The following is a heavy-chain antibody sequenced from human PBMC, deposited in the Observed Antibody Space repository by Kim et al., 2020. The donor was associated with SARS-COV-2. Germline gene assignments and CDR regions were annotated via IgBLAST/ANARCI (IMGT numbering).Heavy chain of an antibody. CDR1: GFTFSSYS. CDR3: ARANSGSYQIDY. Sequence: GGSLRLSCAASGFTFSSYSMNWVRQAPGKGLEWVSSISSSSSYIYYADSVKGRFTISRDNAKNSLYLQMNSLRAEDTAVYYCARANSGSYQIDYWGQGTLVTVSS. V-gene: IGHV3-21*01. CDR2: ISSSSSYI. D-gene: IGHD1-26*01. J-gene: IGHJ4*02.